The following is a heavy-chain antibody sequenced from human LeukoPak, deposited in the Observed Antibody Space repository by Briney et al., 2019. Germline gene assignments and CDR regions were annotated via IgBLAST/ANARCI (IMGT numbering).Heavy chain of an antibody. CDR2: IIPIFGTA. D-gene: IGHD5-12*01. CDR3: ARNSGYEVRYYYYMDV. CDR1: GGTFSSYA. J-gene: IGHJ6*03. Sequence: SVKVSCKASGGTFSSYAISWVRQAPGQGLEWMGGIIPIFGTANYAQKFQGRVTITTDESTSTAYMELSSLRSEDTAVYYCARNSGYEVRYYYYMDVWGKGTTVTVSS. V-gene: IGHV1-69*05.